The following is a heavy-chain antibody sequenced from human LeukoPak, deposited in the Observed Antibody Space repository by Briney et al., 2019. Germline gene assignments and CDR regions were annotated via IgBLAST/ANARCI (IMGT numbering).Heavy chain of an antibody. D-gene: IGHD2-2*01. J-gene: IGHJ4*02. CDR3: AKDPQEGSEVPAAYYFDY. Sequence: PGGSLRLSCAASGFTFSSYAMHWVRQAPDKGLEWVSFIHNDGGNKYYAESVEGRFTVSRDNSKNTLHLQMNSLRVEDTAVYYCAKDPQEGSEVPAAYYFDYWGQGTLVTVSS. CDR2: IHNDGGNK. CDR1: GFTFSSYA. V-gene: IGHV3-30*02.